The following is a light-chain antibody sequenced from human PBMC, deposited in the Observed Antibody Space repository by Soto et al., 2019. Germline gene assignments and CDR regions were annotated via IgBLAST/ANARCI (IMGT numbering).Light chain of an antibody. Sequence: EIMMTQSPATLSVSPGERVTLSCRAGQSVASSLAWYQQKPGQAPRLLIYGASTRATRIPARFSGSGSGTEFTLTISSLQSEDFAVYYCQQYNNWPLAFGGGTKVQLK. CDR3: QQYNNWPLA. CDR1: QSVASS. CDR2: GAS. J-gene: IGKJ4*01. V-gene: IGKV3D-15*01.